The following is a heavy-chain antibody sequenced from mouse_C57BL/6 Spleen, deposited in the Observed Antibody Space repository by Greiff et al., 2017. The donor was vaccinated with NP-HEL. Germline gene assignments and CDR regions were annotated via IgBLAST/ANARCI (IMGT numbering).Heavy chain of an antibody. J-gene: IGHJ4*01. Sequence: QVHVQQSGAELARPGASVKLSCKASGYTFTSYGISWVKQRTGQGLEWIGEIYPRSGNTYYNEKFKGKATLTADKSSSTAYMELRSLTSEDSAVYVCPRIYDGDYDDMDDWGQGTSVTVSS. CDR2: IYPRSGNT. D-gene: IGHD2-3*01. CDR3: PRIYDGDYDDMDD. CDR1: GYTFTSYG. V-gene: IGHV1-81*01.